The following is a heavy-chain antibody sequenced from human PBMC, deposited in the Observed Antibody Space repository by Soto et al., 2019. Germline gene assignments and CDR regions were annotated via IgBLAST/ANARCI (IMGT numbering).Heavy chain of an antibody. Sequence: ASVKVSCKASGCTFSSYAISWVRQAPGQGLEWMGGIIPIFGTANYAQKFQGRVTITADESTSTAYMELSSLRSEDTAVYYCAREVRSSGYYETGYYYGMDVWGQGTTVTVSS. V-gene: IGHV1-69*13. CDR2: IIPIFGTA. CDR1: GCTFSSYA. D-gene: IGHD3-22*01. CDR3: AREVRSSGYYETGYYYGMDV. J-gene: IGHJ6*02.